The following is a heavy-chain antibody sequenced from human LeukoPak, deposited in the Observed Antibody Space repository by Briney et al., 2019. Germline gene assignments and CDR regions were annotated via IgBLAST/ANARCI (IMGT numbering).Heavy chain of an antibody. CDR3: ARDWWELLGLCY. CDR1: GFTFSSYG. J-gene: IGHJ4*02. CDR2: ISYDGSNK. D-gene: IGHD1-26*01. Sequence: GRSLRLSCAASGFTFSSYGMHWVRQAPGKGLEWVAVISYDGSNKYYADSVKGRFTISRDNSKNTLYLQMNSLRAEDTAVYYCARDWWELLGLCYWGQGTLVTVSS. V-gene: IGHV3-30*03.